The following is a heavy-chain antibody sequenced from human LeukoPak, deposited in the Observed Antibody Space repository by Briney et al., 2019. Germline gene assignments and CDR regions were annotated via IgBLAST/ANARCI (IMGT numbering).Heavy chain of an antibody. CDR1: GFTFSSYA. V-gene: IGHV3-23*01. D-gene: IGHD3-22*01. CDR2: ISANTGRP. Sequence: GGSLRLSCAASGFTFSSYAMSWVRQAPGKWLEWVSTISANTGRPYSADSVKGRFTISRDNSKNTLYLQMNSLRAEDTAVYYCAKDGLYDSSGYYYPLGYWGQGTLVTVSS. CDR3: AKDGLYDSSGYYYPLGY. J-gene: IGHJ4*02.